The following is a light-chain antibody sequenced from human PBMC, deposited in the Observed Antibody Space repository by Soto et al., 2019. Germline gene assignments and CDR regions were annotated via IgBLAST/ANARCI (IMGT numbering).Light chain of an antibody. Sequence: EIVVTQSPATLSLSPGERATLSCRASQSVSSNLAWYQQKPGQAPRLLIYGASTRATGIPDRFSGSGSGADFTLTISRLEPEDFAVYYCQQYGSSRWTFGQGTKVDIK. J-gene: IGKJ1*01. CDR2: GAS. CDR3: QQYGSSRWT. V-gene: IGKV3-20*01. CDR1: QSVSSN.